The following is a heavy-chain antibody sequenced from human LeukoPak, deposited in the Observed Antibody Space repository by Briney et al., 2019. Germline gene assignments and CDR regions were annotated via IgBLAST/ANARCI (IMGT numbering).Heavy chain of an antibody. J-gene: IGHJ6*02. CDR2: INPNSGGT. V-gene: IGHV1-2*04. Sequence: ASVKVSCKASGYTFTGYYMHWVRQAPGQGLEWMGWINPNSGGTNYAQKFQGWVTMTRDTSISTAYMELSGLRSDDTAVYYCARDIAVAETNYYYYGMDVWGQGTTVTVSS. D-gene: IGHD6-19*01. CDR1: GYTFTGYY. CDR3: ARDIAVAETNYYYYGMDV.